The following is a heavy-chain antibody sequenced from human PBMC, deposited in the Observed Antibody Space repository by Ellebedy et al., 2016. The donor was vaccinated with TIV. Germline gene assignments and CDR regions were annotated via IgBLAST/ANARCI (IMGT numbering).Heavy chain of an antibody. Sequence: PGGSLRLSCATSGFTFGDYAITWFRQAPGKGLEWIGFIRGKGYGETTEFAASVKDRFTISRDDSKSTAYLQVSSLRPEDTAVYFCTRWLRPYFFDYWGQGTLVTVSS. V-gene: IGHV3-49*03. CDR2: IRGKGYGETT. CDR3: TRWLRPYFFDY. D-gene: IGHD5-12*01. J-gene: IGHJ4*02. CDR1: GFTFGDYA.